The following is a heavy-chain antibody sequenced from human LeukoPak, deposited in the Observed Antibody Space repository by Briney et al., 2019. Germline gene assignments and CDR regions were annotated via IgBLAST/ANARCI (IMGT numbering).Heavy chain of an antibody. V-gene: IGHV4-61*02. CDR1: GGSISSGSYY. D-gene: IGHD3-16*02. CDR2: IYTSGST. J-gene: IGHJ3*02. CDR3: AREGGSYDYVWGSYRYHDAFDI. Sequence: SETLSLTCTVSGGSISSGSYYWSWIRQPAGKGLEWVGRIYTSGSTNYNPSLKSRVTISVDTSKNQFSLKLSSVTAADTAVYYCAREGGSYDYVWGSYRYHDAFDIWGQGTMVTVSS.